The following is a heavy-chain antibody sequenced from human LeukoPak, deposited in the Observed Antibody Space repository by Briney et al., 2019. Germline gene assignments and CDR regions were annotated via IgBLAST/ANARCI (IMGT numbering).Heavy chain of an antibody. D-gene: IGHD2-2*02. Sequence: SETLSLTCAVYGGSFSGYYWSWIRQPPGKGLEWIGEINHSGSTNYNPSLKSRVTISVDTSKNQFSLKLSSVTAADTAVYYCARGGRECSSTSCYTAGDKGSLDYYYYYYMDVWGKGTTVTVSS. CDR3: ARGGRECSSTSCYTAGDKGSLDYYYYYYMDV. J-gene: IGHJ6*03. CDR1: GGSFSGYY. CDR2: INHSGST. V-gene: IGHV4-34*01.